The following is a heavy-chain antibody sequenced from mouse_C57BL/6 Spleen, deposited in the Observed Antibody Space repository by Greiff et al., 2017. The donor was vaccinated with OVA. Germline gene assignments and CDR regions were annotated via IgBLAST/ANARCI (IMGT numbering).Heavy chain of an antibody. CDR3: AGSNWYFGV. J-gene: IGHJ1*03. V-gene: IGHV1-82*01. D-gene: IGHD1-1*01. Sequence: QVQLKESGPELVKPGASVKISCKASGYAFRSSWMNWVKQRPGKGLEWIGRIYPGDGDTNYNGKFKGKATLTADKSSSTAYMQLSSLTSEDSAVYFCAGSNWYFGVWGTGTTVTVSS. CDR2: IYPGDGDT. CDR1: GYAFRSSW.